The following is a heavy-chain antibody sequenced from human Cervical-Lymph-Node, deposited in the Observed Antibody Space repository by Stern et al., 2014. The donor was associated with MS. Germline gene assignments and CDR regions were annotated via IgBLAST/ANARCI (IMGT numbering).Heavy chain of an antibody. CDR3: AKSFGYQGSGIYANYFDP. D-gene: IGHD3-10*01. V-gene: IGHV4-59*01. CDR1: GGSISHYF. J-gene: IGHJ5*01. Sequence: QVQLQQSGPGLVKPSETLSLTCTVSGGSISHYFWNWIRQSPGKAPEWIGYIYYRGSTNYNPSLKSRVTISADTSKNQLSLSLTSVTAADTAMYFCAKSFGYQGSGIYANYFDPWGPGTLVTVSS. CDR2: IYYRGST.